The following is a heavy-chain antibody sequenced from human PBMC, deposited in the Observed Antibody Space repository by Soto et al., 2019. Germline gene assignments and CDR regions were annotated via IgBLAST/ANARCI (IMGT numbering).Heavy chain of an antibody. CDR3: VKGRCTSCHGAS. V-gene: IGHV3-23*01. J-gene: IGHJ5*02. CDR2: ISGSGAST. Sequence: GGSLRLSCAASGFTFSDHAMSWVRQAPGRGLEWVSVISGSGASTYHADSVKGRFTVSRDNSKNTLYLQMNSLRVDDTAVFYCVKGRCTSCHGASWGQGTLVTVSS. D-gene: IGHD2-2*01. CDR1: GFTFSDHA.